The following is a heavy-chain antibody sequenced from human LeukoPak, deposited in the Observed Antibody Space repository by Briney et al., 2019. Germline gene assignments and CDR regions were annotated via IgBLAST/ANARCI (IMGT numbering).Heavy chain of an antibody. V-gene: IGHV3-53*01. Sequence: GGSLRLSCTASGLIVSSNYMTWVRQAPGKGLEWVSVIYSGGSIYYADSVKGRFTISRDNSKNTLYLQMNSLRAEDTAVYYCARDGVGYYDSSGYYPHWYFDLWGRGTLVTVSS. CDR3: ARDGVGYYDSSGYYPHWYFDL. CDR2: IYSGGSI. CDR1: GLIVSSNY. J-gene: IGHJ2*01. D-gene: IGHD3-22*01.